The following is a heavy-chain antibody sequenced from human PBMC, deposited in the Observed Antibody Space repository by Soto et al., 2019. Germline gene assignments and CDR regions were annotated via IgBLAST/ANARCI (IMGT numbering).Heavy chain of an antibody. CDR1: SGPISSYN. D-gene: IGHD3-10*01. J-gene: IGHJ4*02. CDR3: ARENYYALDY. V-gene: IGHV4-59*01. CDR2: INYSGST. Sequence: SETLSLTCTVSSGPISSYNWNWVRQPPGKGLEWIGFINYSGSTHYNPSLKSRVTISLDTFKNQFSPKLNSVTAADTAVYYCARENYYALDYWGPGTLVTVSS.